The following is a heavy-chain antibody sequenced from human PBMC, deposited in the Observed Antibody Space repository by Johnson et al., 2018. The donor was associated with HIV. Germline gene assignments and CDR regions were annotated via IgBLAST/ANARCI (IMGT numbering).Heavy chain of an antibody. V-gene: IGHV3-23*04. J-gene: IGHJ3*01. CDR3: ARVPGSRAGDAFDV. CDR2: ISGSGGST. D-gene: IGHD1-1*01. Sequence: VQLVESGGGVVQPGRSLRLSCAASGFTFNNYGMHWVRQAPGKGLEWVSAISGSGGSTYYADSVKGRFTLSRDNSKNTLYLHMKSLRVEDTALNYCARVPGSRAGDAFDVWGTGTMVTVSS. CDR1: GFTFNNYG.